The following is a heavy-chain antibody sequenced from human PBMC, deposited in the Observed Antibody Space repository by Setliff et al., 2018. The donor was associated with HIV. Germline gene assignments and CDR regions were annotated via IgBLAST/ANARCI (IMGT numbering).Heavy chain of an antibody. CDR1: GYTFTTYG. J-gene: IGHJ4*02. Sequence: ASVKVSCKASGYTFTTYGISWVRQAPGHGLEWMGWISPNFGHTKYAQKFLDRVTMTVDTATSRVYMELRSLRSEDTAVYYCARDHDSSAYTYFDYWGQGTLVTVSS. CDR2: ISPNFGHT. D-gene: IGHD3-22*01. CDR3: ARDHDSSAYTYFDY. V-gene: IGHV1-18*01.